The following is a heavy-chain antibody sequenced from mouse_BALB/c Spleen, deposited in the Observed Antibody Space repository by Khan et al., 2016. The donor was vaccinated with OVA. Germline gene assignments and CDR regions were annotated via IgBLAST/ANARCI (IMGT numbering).Heavy chain of an antibody. J-gene: IGHJ3*01. CDR3: ASVGGYYGSSSWFAY. Sequence: QVQLQQSAAELARPGASVKMSCKASGYTFTSYTMHWVKQRPGQGLEWIGYINPSSGYTDYNQKFKDKTTLTADKSSSTAYMQLSRLTSEDSAVYYCASVGGYYGSSSWFAYWGQGTLVTVTA. CDR2: INPSSGYT. V-gene: IGHV1-4*02. D-gene: IGHD1-1*01. CDR1: GYTFTSYT.